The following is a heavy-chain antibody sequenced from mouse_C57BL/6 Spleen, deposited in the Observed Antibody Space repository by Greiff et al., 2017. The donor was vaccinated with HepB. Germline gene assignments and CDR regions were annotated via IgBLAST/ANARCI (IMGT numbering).Heavy chain of an antibody. CDR3: ARDGSRGGYAMDY. J-gene: IGHJ4*01. D-gene: IGHD1-1*01. V-gene: IGHV1-82*01. CDR1: GYAFSSSW. CDR2: IYPGDGDT. Sequence: QVQLQQSGPELVKPGASVKISCKASGYAFSSSWMNWVKQRPGKGLEWIGRIYPGDGDTNYNGKFKGKATLTADKSSSTAYMQLSSLTSEDSAVYFCARDGSRGGYAMDYWGQGTSVTVSS.